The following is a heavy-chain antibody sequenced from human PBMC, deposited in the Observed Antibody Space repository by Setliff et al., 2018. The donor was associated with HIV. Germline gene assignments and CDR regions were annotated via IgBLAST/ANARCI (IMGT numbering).Heavy chain of an antibody. D-gene: IGHD5-12*01. V-gene: IGHV4-59*08. CDR2: VFYTGFA. Sequence: PSETLSLXCTVSGDSIRGYYWSWIRQPPGKGLEWMGYVFYTGFAAYNPSLKSRLTISVDTSKSQFSLTLTSVTAADTAVYYCARQMPIPGIAITPVDYWGQGALVTVSS. CDR3: ARQMPIPGIAITPVDY. J-gene: IGHJ4*02. CDR1: GDSIRGYY.